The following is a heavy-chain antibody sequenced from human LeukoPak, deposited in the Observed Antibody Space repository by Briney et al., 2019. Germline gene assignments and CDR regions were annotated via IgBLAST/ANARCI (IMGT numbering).Heavy chain of an antibody. V-gene: IGHV3-7*01. CDR3: ARDGPVAVAGTSDY. D-gene: IGHD6-19*01. Sequence: PGGSLRLSCEAIDYWMTWVRQAPGKGLEWVANIKQDGSEKYYVDSVKGRFTISRDNAKKSLYLQMNSLRVEDTAVYYCARDGPVAVAGTSDYWGQGTLVTVSS. CDR1: DYW. CDR2: IKQDGSEK. J-gene: IGHJ4*02.